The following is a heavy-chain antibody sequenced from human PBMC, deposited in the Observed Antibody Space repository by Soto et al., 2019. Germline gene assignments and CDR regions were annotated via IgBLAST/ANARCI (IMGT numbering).Heavy chain of an antibody. V-gene: IGHV1-18*01. CDR1: GYTFSSYG. CDR3: ARGPKYDILTGKYDGMDV. D-gene: IGHD3-9*01. Sequence: QVQLVQSGAEVKKPGASVKVSCKASGYTFSSYGISWVRQAPGQGLEWMGWISAYNGNTNYAQKLQGRVTMTTDTATSTAYRERRSLRSDDTAVYYCARGPKYDILTGKYDGMDVWGQGTTVTVSS. J-gene: IGHJ6*02. CDR2: ISAYNGNT.